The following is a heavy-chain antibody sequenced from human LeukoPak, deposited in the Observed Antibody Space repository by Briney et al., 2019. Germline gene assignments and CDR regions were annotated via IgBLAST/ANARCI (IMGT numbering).Heavy chain of an antibody. J-gene: IGHJ4*02. CDR3: AKDQQGFDY. D-gene: IGHD6-13*01. Sequence: GGSLRLSCAASGFTFSSYGMHWVRQAPGKGLEWVAVISYDGSNKYYADSVKGRFTISRDNSKNTLYPQMNSLRAEDTAVYYCAKDQQGFDYWGQGTLVTVSS. V-gene: IGHV3-30*18. CDR2: ISYDGSNK. CDR1: GFTFSSYG.